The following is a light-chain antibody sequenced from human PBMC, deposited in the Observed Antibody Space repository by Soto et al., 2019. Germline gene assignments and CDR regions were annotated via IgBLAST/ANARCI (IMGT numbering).Light chain of an antibody. CDR3: RHYINSQWT. V-gene: IGKV3-20*01. Sequence: EMVLTQSPGTMSLSPGERATLSCRPSQSVSSTYSDWYQQKPGHAPRLLSYAASSRATGIPDRFSGGASATYFTLTISRLEPEDFAVYYCRHYINSQWTFGQGTKVEIK. CDR1: QSVSSTY. J-gene: IGKJ1*01. CDR2: AAS.